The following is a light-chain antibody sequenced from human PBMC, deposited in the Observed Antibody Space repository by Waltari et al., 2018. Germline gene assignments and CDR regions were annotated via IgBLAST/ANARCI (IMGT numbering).Light chain of an antibody. V-gene: IGKV3-20*01. J-gene: IGKJ1*01. Sequence: EIVLTQSPGTLSLSPGERAPLSYRASQSVGRSLAWYQQKPGQAPRLLSYGASIRATGIPDRFSGGGSGTDFSLTISRLEPEDFAAYHCQHYVRLPVTFGQGTKVEIK. CDR1: QSVGRS. CDR3: QHYVRLPVT. CDR2: GAS.